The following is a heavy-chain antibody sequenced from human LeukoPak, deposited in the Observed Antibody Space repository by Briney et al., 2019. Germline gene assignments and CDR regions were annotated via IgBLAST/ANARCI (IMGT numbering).Heavy chain of an antibody. CDR3: ARARKITMVRGVIGPFDY. J-gene: IGHJ4*02. D-gene: IGHD3-10*01. V-gene: IGHV3-21*01. CDR1: GFTFSSYS. Sequence: PGGSLRLSCAASGFTFSSYSMNWVRQAPGKGLEWVSSISSSRSYIYYADSVKGRFTISRDNAKNSLYLQMNSLRAEDTAVYYCARARKITMVRGVIGPFDYWGQGTLVTVSS. CDR2: ISSSRSYI.